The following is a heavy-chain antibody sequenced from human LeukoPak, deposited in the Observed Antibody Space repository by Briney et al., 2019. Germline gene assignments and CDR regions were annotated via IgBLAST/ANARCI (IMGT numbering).Heavy chain of an antibody. CDR3: ARGGDYLDF. V-gene: IGHV3-7*05. CDR1: GFTFSIYW. J-gene: IGHJ4*02. Sequence: GGSLKLSCAASGFTFSIYWMSWVRQAPGKGLEWVANIKQDGSEKYYVDSVKGRFTISRDNANNSLYLQMNSLRARDTAVYYCARGGDYLDFWGQGTLVTVSS. CDR2: IKQDGSEK.